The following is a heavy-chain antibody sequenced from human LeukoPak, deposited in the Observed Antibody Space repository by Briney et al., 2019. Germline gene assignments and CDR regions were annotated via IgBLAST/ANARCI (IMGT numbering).Heavy chain of an antibody. J-gene: IGHJ4*02. CDR1: GYTFSSYD. D-gene: IGHD3-22*01. Sequence: GASVKVSCKASGYTFSSYDINWVRQATGQGLEWMGWMNPTTGNTGYAQKFQGRVTMTRDTSINTAYVEISSLRSEDSAVYYCARLSETPAYYDTHVYYYVRYWGQGTLVTVSS. CDR2: MNPTTGNT. V-gene: IGHV1-8*01. CDR3: ARLSETPAYYDTHVYYYVRY.